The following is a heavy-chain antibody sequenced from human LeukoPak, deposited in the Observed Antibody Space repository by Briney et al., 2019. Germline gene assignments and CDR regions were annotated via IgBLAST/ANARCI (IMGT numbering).Heavy chain of an antibody. Sequence: ASVKVSCKASGYTFTSYAMHWVRQAPGQRLEWMGWINAGNGNTKYSQKFQGRVTITRDTSASTAYMELSSLRSEDTAVYYCARKVPPQQWLPNNWFDPWGQGTLVTVSS. CDR2: INAGNGNT. D-gene: IGHD6-19*01. V-gene: IGHV1-3*01. CDR3: ARKVPPQQWLPNNWFDP. CDR1: GYTFTSYA. J-gene: IGHJ5*02.